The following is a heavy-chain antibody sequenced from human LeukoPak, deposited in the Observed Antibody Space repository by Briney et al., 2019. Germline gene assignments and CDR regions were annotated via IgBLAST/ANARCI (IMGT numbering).Heavy chain of an antibody. CDR3: ARGSYRLMDY. Sequence: ASVKVSCKASGYTFTSYDINWARQAPGQGLEWMGWINPNSGATNYAQKFQGRVTMTRDTSISTAYMELTRLRSDDTAVYYCARGSYRLMDYWGQGTLVTVSS. D-gene: IGHD2-15*01. CDR2: INPNSGAT. V-gene: IGHV1-2*02. J-gene: IGHJ4*02. CDR1: GYTFTSYD.